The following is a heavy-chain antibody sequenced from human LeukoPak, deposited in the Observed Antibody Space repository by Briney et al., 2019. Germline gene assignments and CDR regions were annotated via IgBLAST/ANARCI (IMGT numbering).Heavy chain of an antibody. D-gene: IGHD3-10*01. CDR1: GYSLSTGYY. CDR2: IFYSGKT. CDR3: ARESMAFSGYNSYYYYYMDV. J-gene: IGHJ6*03. V-gene: IGHV4-61*01. Sequence: PSETLSLSCTVSGYSLSTGYYWNWIRQPPGKGLEGIGYIFYSGKTNYNHSLKSRVTISVDTSKNQFSLKLSSVTAADTAVYYCARESMAFSGYNSYYYYYMDVWGRGTTVTVSS.